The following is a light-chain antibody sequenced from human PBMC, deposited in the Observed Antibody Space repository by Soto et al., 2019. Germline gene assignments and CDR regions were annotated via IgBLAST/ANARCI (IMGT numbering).Light chain of an antibody. CDR2: TNN. CDR3: AAWDDSLSGVV. V-gene: IGLV1-44*01. CDR1: SSNIGSNT. J-gene: IGLJ2*01. Sequence: QSVLTQPPSASGTPGQRVTISCSGSSSNIGSNTVNWYQKLPGTAPKLLLYTNNLRPSGVPDRFSGSKSGTSASLAISGLQSEDEADYYCAAWDDSLSGVVFGGGTKLTVL.